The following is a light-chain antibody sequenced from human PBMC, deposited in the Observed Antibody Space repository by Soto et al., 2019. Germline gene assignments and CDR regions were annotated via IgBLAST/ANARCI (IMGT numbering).Light chain of an antibody. Sequence: QSALTQPRSVSGSPGQSVTSSCTGTSSDVGGYHYVSWYQQHPGKAPKLMLYDVSKRPSGVPDRFSGSKSGNTASLTISGLQAEDEADYYCCSYAGRYTWVFGGGTKLTVL. J-gene: IGLJ2*01. CDR3: CSYAGRYTWV. V-gene: IGLV2-11*01. CDR2: DVS. CDR1: SSDVGGYHY.